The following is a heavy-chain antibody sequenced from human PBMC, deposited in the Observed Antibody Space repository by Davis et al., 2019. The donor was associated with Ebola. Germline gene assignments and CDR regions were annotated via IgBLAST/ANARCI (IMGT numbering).Heavy chain of an antibody. J-gene: IGHJ4*02. CDR2: ISRSGGSS. Sequence: GESLKISCAASGFTFISYAMSWLRQAPGKSLEWVSAISRSGGSSYYADSVTVRFTISRDNSKNPLYRQMNSLRAEDRAVYHCAEDPGRGVTYFDNWGQGTLVTVSS. CDR1: GFTFISYA. D-gene: IGHD3-10*01. CDR3: AEDPGRGVTYFDN. V-gene: IGHV3-23*01.